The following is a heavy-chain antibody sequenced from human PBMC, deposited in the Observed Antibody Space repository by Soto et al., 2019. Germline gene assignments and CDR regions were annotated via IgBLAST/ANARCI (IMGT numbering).Heavy chain of an antibody. J-gene: IGHJ4*02. CDR3: ARKEYMTTWYLNY. CDR1: YA. D-gene: IGHD6-6*01. V-gene: IGHV3-23*01. Sequence: YAMSWVRQAPGKGLEWVSVISGSGGATYYADSVKGRFTISRDNSKNTLYLQMNSLRAEDTAVYYCARKEYMTTWYLNYWGQGTMVTVSS. CDR2: ISGSGGAT.